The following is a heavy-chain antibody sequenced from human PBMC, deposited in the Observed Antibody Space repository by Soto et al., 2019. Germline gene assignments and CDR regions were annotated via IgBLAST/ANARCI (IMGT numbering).Heavy chain of an antibody. CDR2: ISYDGSNK. Sequence: PGGSLRLSCAAYGLTFSSYAMPWVRQAPGKGLEWVAVISYDGSNKYYADSVKGRFTISRNNSKNTLYLQMNSLRAEDRAVYYCARNHDESQSRYYTVPNYYDFRAVCGQGNTVTVSS. CDR3: ARNHDESQSRYYTVPNYYDFRAV. D-gene: IGHD3-3*01. J-gene: IGHJ6*02. CDR1: GLTFSSYA. V-gene: IGHV3-30-3*01.